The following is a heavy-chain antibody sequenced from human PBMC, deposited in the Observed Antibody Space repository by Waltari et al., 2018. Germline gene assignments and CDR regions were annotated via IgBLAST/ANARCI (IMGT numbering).Heavy chain of an antibody. V-gene: IGHV1-2*02. D-gene: IGHD3-10*01. CDR1: GYSFNDYS. J-gene: IGHJ5*02. CDR2: INANSGAT. CDR3: AREGAGTVIARESSGLAWLAH. Sequence: QVQLVQSGAEVKKPGASVKFSCKASGYSFNDYSMHWVRQAPGQGLDWVGGINANSGATKFAQNFQGRVNMTRDTSTSTVYMEMSRLRSDDTAVYYCAREGAGTVIARESSGLAWLAHWGQGTLVTVSS.